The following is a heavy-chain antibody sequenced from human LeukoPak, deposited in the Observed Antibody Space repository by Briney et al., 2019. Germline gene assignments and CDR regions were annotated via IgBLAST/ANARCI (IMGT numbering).Heavy chain of an antibody. Sequence: SVKVSCKASGGTFSSYAISWVRQAPGQGLEWMGGIIPIFGTANYAQKFQGRVTITADKSTSTAYMELSRLRSDDTAMYYCARYYIEGRCFDYWGQGTLVTVSS. D-gene: IGHD3-10*01. CDR3: ARYYIEGRCFDY. CDR2: IIPIFGTA. V-gene: IGHV1-69*06. CDR1: GGTFSSYA. J-gene: IGHJ4*02.